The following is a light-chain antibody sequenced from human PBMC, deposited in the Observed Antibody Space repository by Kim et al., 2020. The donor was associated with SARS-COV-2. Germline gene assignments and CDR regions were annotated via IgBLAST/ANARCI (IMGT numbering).Light chain of an antibody. J-gene: IGKJ1*01. CDR1: QDISRY. Sequence: DIQMTQSPSSLSASVGDRVTITCRASQDISRYLNWYQQKPGKAPKLLIYTASSLQSGVPSRFTGSGSETDFTLTISSLQPEEIATYYCQQTYSASRTFGEGTKVDIK. V-gene: IGKV1-39*01. CDR2: TAS. CDR3: QQTYSASRT.